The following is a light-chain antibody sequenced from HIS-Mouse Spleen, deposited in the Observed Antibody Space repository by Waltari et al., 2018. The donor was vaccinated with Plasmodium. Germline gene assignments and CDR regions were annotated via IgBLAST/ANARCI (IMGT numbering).Light chain of an antibody. V-gene: IGKV3-20*01. J-gene: IGKJ2*01. CDR2: GAS. CDR3: QQYGSSPYT. Sequence: ELVLTQSPGTLSLSPGEIATLSCRASQSVSSSYLAWYQQKPGQAPRLLIDGASSRATGIPDRGSGSGSGTDFTLTISRLEPEDFAVYYCQQYGSSPYTFGQGTKLEIK. CDR1: QSVSSSY.